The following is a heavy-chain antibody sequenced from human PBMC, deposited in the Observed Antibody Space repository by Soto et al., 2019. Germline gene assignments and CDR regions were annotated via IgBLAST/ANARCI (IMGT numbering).Heavy chain of an antibody. D-gene: IGHD3-16*02. CDR3: AKGSCHYDYIWGSYRCGLHEYNWFDP. CDR1: GFTFSSYG. Sequence: PGGSLRLSCAASGFTFSSYGMHWVRQAPGKGLEWVAVISYDGSNKYYADSVKGRFTISRDNSKNTLYLQMNSLRAEDTAVYYCAKGSCHYDYIWGSYRCGLHEYNWFDPWVQGTLVTVSS. J-gene: IGHJ5*02. V-gene: IGHV3-30*18. CDR2: ISYDGSNK.